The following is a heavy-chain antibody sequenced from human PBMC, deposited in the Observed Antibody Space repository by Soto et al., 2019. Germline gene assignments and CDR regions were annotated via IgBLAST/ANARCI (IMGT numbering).Heavy chain of an antibody. Sequence: SVKVSCKASGGTFSSYAISWVRQAPGQGLEWMGGIIPIFGTANYAQKFQGRVTITADESTSTAYMELSSLRSEDTAVYYCARDSIPVVTARPSNYYYYGMDVWGQGTTVTVS. CDR3: ARDSIPVVTARPSNYYYYGMDV. CDR1: GGTFSSYA. D-gene: IGHD2-21*02. V-gene: IGHV1-69*13. J-gene: IGHJ6*02. CDR2: IIPIFGTA.